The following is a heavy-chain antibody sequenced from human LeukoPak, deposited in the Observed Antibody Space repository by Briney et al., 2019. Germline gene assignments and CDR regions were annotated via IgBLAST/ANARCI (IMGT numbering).Heavy chain of an antibody. D-gene: IGHD3-10*01. J-gene: IGHJ3*02. CDR1: GYTFTSYD. CDR2: IIPIFGTA. CDR3: ALDYYGSGSYLDAFDI. V-gene: IGHV1-69*05. Sequence: GASVKVSFKSSGYTFTSYDINWVRQATGQGLEWMGGIIPIFGTANYAQKFQGRVTITTDESTSTAYMELSSLRSEDTAVYYCALDYYGSGSYLDAFDIWGQGTMVTVSS.